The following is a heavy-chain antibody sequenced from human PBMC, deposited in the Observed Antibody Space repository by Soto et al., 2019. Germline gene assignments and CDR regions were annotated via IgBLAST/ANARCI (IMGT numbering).Heavy chain of an antibody. Sequence: QVQLQQWGAGLLKPSETLSLTCAVYGGSFSGYYWSWIRQPPGKGLEWIGEINHSGSTNYNPAPTSRVTRSVDPYKNQFSQKLSSVTAAGTAVYYCARGGSYGSGSWGQGTLVTVSS. D-gene: IGHD3-10*01. V-gene: IGHV4-34*01. J-gene: IGHJ5*02. CDR2: INHSGST. CDR3: ARGGSYGSGS. CDR1: GGSFSGYY.